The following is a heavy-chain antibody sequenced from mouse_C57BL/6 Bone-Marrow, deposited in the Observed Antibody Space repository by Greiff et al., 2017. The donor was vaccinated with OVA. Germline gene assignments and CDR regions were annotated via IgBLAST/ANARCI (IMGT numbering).Heavy chain of an antibody. D-gene: IGHD1-1*01. CDR2: IRLKSDNYAT. CDR1: GFTFSNYW. Sequence: EVKLQESGGGLVQPGGSMKLSCVASGFTFSNYWMNWVRQSPEKGLEWVAQIRLKSDNYATHYAESVKGRFTISRDDSKSSVYLQMNNLRAEDTGIYYCTGVGSSYYWYFDVWGTGTTVTVSS. J-gene: IGHJ1*03. V-gene: IGHV6-3*01. CDR3: TGVGSSYYWYFDV.